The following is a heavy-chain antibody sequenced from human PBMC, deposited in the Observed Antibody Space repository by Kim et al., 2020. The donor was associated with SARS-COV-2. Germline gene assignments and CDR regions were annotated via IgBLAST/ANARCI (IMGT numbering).Heavy chain of an antibody. V-gene: IGHV4-59*01. CDR1: GGSISSYY. D-gene: IGHD6-19*01. CDR2: IYYSGST. Sequence: SETLSLTCTVSGGSISSYYWSWIRQPPGKGLEWIGYIYYSGSTNYNPSLKSRVTISVDTSKNQFSLKLSSVTAADTAVYYCARVIAVAGTRRYYYGMDVWGQGTTVTVSS. CDR3: ARVIAVAGTRRYYYGMDV. J-gene: IGHJ6*02.